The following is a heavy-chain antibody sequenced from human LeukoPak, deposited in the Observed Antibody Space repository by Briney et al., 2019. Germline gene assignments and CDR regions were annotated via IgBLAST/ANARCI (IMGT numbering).Heavy chain of an antibody. J-gene: IGHJ4*02. CDR1: GFTFSSYW. V-gene: IGHV3-74*01. CDR3: ARESSSWYETIDY. Sequence: GGSLRLSCAASGFTFSSYWMHWDRQAPGKGLVWVSRINSDGSSTSYADSVKGRFTISRDNAKNTLYLQMNSLRAEDTAVYYCARESSSWYETIDYWGQGTLVTVSS. CDR2: INSDGSST. D-gene: IGHD6-13*01.